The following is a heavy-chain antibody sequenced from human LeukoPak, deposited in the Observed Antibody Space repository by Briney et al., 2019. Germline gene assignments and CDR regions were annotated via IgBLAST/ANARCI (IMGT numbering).Heavy chain of an antibody. CDR1: GYRFTSYW. Sequence: GESLKISCKCSGYRFTSYWIGWVGQIPGKGMDWMGFVYPGESDTRYSPSFQGQVTISADKSISTAYLQWSSLKASDTAMYYCARLARTDIGRGWYGRSSYYYGMDVWGQGTTVTVSS. V-gene: IGHV5-51*01. CDR2: VYPGESDT. CDR3: ARLARTDIGRGWYGRSSYYYGMDV. D-gene: IGHD6-19*01. J-gene: IGHJ6*02.